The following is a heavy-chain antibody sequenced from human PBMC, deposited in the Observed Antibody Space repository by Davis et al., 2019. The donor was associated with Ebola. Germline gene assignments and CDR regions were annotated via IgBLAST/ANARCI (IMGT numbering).Heavy chain of an antibody. CDR2: INAGNGNT. V-gene: IGHV1-3*01. CDR1: GYTFTSYA. CDR3: ARDLRGWYSFDY. D-gene: IGHD6-19*01. Sequence: AASVKVSCKASGYTFTSYAMHWVRQAPGQRLEWMGWINAGNGNTKYSQKFQGRVTITRDTSASTAYMELSSLRSEDTAVYYCARDLRGWYSFDYWGQGTLVTVSS. J-gene: IGHJ4*02.